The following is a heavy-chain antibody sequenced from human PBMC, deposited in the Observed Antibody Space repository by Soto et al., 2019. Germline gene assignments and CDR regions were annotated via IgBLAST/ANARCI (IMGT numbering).Heavy chain of an antibody. CDR2: INAGNGNT. Sequence: ASVKVSCKASGYTFTSYAMHWVRQAPGQRLEWMGWINAGNGNTKYSQKFQGRVTITRDTSASTAYMELSSLRSEDTAVYSCPRVDFWSGYSYYGMDVWGQGTTVTVSS. V-gene: IGHV1-3*01. J-gene: IGHJ6*02. D-gene: IGHD3-3*01. CDR3: PRVDFWSGYSYYGMDV. CDR1: GYTFTSYA.